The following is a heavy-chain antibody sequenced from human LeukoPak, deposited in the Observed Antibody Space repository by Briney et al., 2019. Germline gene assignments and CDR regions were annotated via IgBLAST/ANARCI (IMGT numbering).Heavy chain of an antibody. CDR1: GGSVTSDY. D-gene: IGHD4/OR15-4a*01. V-gene: IGHV4-4*07. CDR3: SRGGANDL. J-gene: IGHJ5*02. Sequence: SETLSLTCTVVGGSVTSDYWSWIRQPAGKGLEWIGRIFTSGSTAYNPSLKSRVTMSLDTSKNQFFLKLSSVTAADTAAYFCSRGGANDLWGQGTLVTVSS. CDR2: IFTSGST.